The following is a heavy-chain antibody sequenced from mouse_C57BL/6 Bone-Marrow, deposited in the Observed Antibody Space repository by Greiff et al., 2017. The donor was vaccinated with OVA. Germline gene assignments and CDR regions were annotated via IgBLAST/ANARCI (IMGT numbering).Heavy chain of an antibody. Sequence: EVQVVESGPELVKPGASVKIPCKASGYTFTDYNMDWVKQSHGKSLEWIGDINPNNGGPIYNQKFKGKATLTVDKSSSTAYMELRSLTSEDTAVYYCASIYYGFAYWGQGTLVTVSA. V-gene: IGHV1-18*01. J-gene: IGHJ3*01. CDR3: ASIYYGFAY. CDR2: INPNNGGP. CDR1: GYTFTDYN. D-gene: IGHD2-1*01.